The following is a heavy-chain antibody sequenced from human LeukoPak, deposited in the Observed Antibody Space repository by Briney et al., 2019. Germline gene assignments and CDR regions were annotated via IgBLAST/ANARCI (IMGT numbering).Heavy chain of an antibody. Sequence: GGSLRLSCAASGFTFSDYYMSWIRQAPGKGLEWVSYISSSGSTIYYADSVKGRFTISRDNAKNSLYLQMNSLRAEDTAVYYCARRGHSSDYYDSSGYPLDYWGQGTLVTVSS. J-gene: IGHJ4*02. V-gene: IGHV3-11*01. CDR2: ISSSGSTI. D-gene: IGHD3-22*01. CDR3: ARRGHSSDYYDSSGYPLDY. CDR1: GFTFSDYY.